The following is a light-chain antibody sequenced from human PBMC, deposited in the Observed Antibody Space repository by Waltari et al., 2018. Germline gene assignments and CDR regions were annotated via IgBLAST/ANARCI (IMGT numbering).Light chain of an antibody. CDR2: GVN. CDR1: GSNTGAGYD. Sequence: QSVLTQPPSVSGAPGQRVTISCPGSGSNTGAGYDVHWYRQLPGKAPTLLIYGVNTRPPGVSDRFSGSQFDTSASLAIAGLQADDEADYYCQSYDTILSVVFGGGTKLTVL. CDR3: QSYDTILSVV. J-gene: IGLJ2*01. V-gene: IGLV1-40*01.